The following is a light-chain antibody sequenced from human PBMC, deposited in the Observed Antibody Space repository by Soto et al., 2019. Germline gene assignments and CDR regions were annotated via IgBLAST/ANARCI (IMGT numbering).Light chain of an antibody. CDR2: GAS. J-gene: IGKJ1*01. V-gene: IGKV3-20*01. CDR3: QQYGSSPRT. CDR1: QSVRSN. Sequence: EIVMTQSPATLSVSPGERATLSCRASQSVRSNLAWYQQKPGQAPRLLIYGASSRATGIPDRFSGTGSGTDFTLTISRLAPEDFAVYYCQQYGSSPRTFGQGTKVDIK.